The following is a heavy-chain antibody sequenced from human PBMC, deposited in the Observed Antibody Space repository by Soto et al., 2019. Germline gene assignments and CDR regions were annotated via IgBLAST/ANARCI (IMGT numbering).Heavy chain of an antibody. V-gene: IGHV1-18*01. Sequence: QVHLVQSGAEVKTPGASVKVSCKASGFTFTSYAFTWVRQAPGQGLEWMGWISAYNGNTNYARNFRGRVTMTTDRSTGPVYMELGSLTSDATAVYFCARDFTGWPPDGVDSWGQGTLVSVSA. CDR1: GFTFTSYA. J-gene: IGHJ4*02. CDR2: ISAYNGNT. D-gene: IGHD3-16*01. CDR3: ARDFTGWPPDGVDS.